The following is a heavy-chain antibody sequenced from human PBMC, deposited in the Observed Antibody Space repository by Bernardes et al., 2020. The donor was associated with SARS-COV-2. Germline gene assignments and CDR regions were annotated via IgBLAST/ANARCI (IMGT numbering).Heavy chain of an antibody. D-gene: IGHD1-26*01. CDR1: GFSLNTRGMC. J-gene: IGHJ4*02. V-gene: IGHV2-70*11. CDR3: ARLIVGGDLVHFDH. Sequence: SGPTLLKPTQTLTLTCTFSGFSLNTRGMCVSWIRQPPGKALEWLARIDWDDDKYYSTSLKTRLTISKDTSKNQVVLTLTNVEPVDTGTYYCARLIVGGDLVHFDHWGQGALVTVFS. CDR2: IDWDDDK.